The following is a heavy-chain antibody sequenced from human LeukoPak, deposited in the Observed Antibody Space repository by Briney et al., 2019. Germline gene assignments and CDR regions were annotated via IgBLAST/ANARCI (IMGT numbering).Heavy chain of an antibody. CDR2: IIPILGIA. CDR1: GGTFSSYT. D-gene: IGHD3-10*01. V-gene: IGHV1-69*04. Sequence: SVKVSCKASGGTFSSYTISWVRQAPGQGLEWMGRIIPILGIANYAQEFQGRVTITADKSTSTAYMELSSLRSEDTAVYYCARDLLAEYYYGSGSYSLGYWGQGTLVTVSS. CDR3: ARDLLAEYYYGSGSYSLGY. J-gene: IGHJ4*02.